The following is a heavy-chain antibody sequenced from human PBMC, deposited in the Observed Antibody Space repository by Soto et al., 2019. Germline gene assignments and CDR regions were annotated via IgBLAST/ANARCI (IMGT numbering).Heavy chain of an antibody. Sequence: GGSLRLSCAASGFAFSIYWMSWVRQSPGKGLEWVANINQGGSEKYYVDSVKGRFTISMENAKNSLYLQVNSLRVEDTAVYYCERDGVEYCLYLDIWGQGTXFTVSP. CDR1: GFAFSIYW. J-gene: IGHJ4*02. D-gene: IGHD2-15*01. CDR2: INQGGSEK. CDR3: ERDGVEYCLYLDI. V-gene: IGHV3-7*01.